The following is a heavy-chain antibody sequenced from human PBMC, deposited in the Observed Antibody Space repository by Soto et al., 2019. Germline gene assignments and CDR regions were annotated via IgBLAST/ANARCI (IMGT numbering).Heavy chain of an antibody. J-gene: IGHJ6*02. CDR1: GFTFSSYA. CDR3: ALPYYDFWSGYYYGMDV. D-gene: IGHD3-3*01. V-gene: IGHV3-23*01. CDR2: ISGSGGST. Sequence: GGSLRLSCAASGFTFSSYAMSWVRQAPGKGLEWVSAISGSGGSTYYADSVKGRFTISRDNSKNTLYLQMNSLRAEDTAVYYCALPYYDFWSGYYYGMDVWGQGTTVTVSS.